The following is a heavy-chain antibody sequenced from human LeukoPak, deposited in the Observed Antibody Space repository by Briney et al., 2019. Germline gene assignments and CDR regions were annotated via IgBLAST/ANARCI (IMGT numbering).Heavy chain of an antibody. CDR1: GFTVSSNH. D-gene: IGHD2-8*01. J-gene: IGHJ4*02. Sequence: GGSLRLSCAASGFTVSSNHMSWVRQAPGKGLEWVANIKQDGSEKYYVDSVEGRFTISRDNAKNSLYLQMNSLRAEDTAVYYCARDVRHFDYWGQGTLVTVPS. CDR3: ARDVRHFDY. CDR2: IKQDGSEK. V-gene: IGHV3-7*01.